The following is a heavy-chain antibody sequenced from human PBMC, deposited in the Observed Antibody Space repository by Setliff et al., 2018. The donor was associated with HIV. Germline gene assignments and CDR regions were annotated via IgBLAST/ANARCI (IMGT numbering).Heavy chain of an antibody. J-gene: IGHJ4*02. V-gene: IGHV1-24*01. CDR1: GYTVTELS. Sequence: ASVKVSCKVSGYTVTELSINWVRQAPGKGPEWMGGFDPEDNKIVYAQKFQGRVTTTEDTSTDTAYMELCSLRPEDTAVYYCATRIRDGHRGYGYFDFWGQGALVTVSS. CDR3: ATRIRDGHRGYGYFDF. CDR2: FDPEDNKI. D-gene: IGHD5-12*01.